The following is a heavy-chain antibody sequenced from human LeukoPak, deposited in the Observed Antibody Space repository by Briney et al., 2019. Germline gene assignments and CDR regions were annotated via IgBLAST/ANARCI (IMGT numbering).Heavy chain of an antibody. D-gene: IGHD6-13*01. V-gene: IGHV3-48*04. CDR3: ARGGVYSSRGIDY. CDR1: GFTFSSYS. J-gene: IGHJ4*02. Sequence: PGGSLRLSCAASGFTFSSYSMNWVRQAPGKGLEWVSYISSSSSTIYYADSVKGRFTISRDNAKKSVYLQMNSLRAEDTAVYYCARGGVYSSRGIDYWGQGTLVTVSS. CDR2: ISSSSSTI.